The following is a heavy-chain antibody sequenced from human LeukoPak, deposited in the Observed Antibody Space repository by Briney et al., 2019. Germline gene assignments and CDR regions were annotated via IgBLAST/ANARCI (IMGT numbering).Heavy chain of an antibody. CDR3: ARDPRADYYDSSPPVH. CDR2: IKEDGSEK. J-gene: IGHJ4*02. V-gene: IGHV3-7*01. CDR1: GFTFSNNW. Sequence: GGSLRLSCAASGFTFSNNWMSWVRQAPGKGLEWVANIKEDGSEKYYVDSVKGRFTISRDNAKNSLYLQMNSLRAEDTAVYYCARDPRADYYDSSPPVHWGQGTLVTVSS. D-gene: IGHD3-22*01.